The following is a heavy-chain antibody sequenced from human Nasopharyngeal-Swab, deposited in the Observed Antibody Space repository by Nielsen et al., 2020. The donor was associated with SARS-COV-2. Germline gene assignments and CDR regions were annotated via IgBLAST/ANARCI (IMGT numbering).Heavy chain of an antibody. V-gene: IGHV3-21*01. J-gene: IGHJ6*03. CDR2: ISSSSSYI. Sequence: GGSLRLSCAASGFTFSSYSMNWVRQAPGKGLEWVSSISSSSSYICYADSVKGRFTISRDNAKNSLYLQMNSLRAEDTAVYYCARARRGVDYYMDVWGKGTTVTVSS. CDR3: ARARRGVDYYMDV. CDR1: GFTFSSYS. D-gene: IGHD3-10*01.